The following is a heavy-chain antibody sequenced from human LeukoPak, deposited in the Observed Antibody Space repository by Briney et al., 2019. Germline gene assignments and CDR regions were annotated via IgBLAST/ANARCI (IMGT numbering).Heavy chain of an antibody. CDR1: CNISTSHR. V-gene: IGHV1-18*04. Sequence: GDSLKICCNAACNISTSHRICLLRPAPGEVLEMSGWIRSANGNNDYAEKLQGSVTMTTDTATSTAYMELRSLRSDDTAVYYCARTCICSSCYFICWGQGTLVTVS. J-gene: IGHJ4*02. D-gene: IGHD2-2*01. CDR2: IRSANGNN. CDR3: ARTCICSSCYFIC.